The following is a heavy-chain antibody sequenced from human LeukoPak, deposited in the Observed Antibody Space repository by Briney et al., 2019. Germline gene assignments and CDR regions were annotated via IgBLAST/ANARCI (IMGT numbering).Heavy chain of an antibody. CDR1: GGTFSKYG. CDR3: ARASSDDTAMATPFAY. CDR2: ITPIFGTA. D-gene: IGHD5-18*01. Sequence: SVKVSCKASGGTFSKYGINWVRQPPAQGLERMGGITPIFGTAKYFQKFQCRVTITADESTSTAYIELSSLRFEDTAIYYCARASSDDTAMATPFAYWGQGTLVTVSS. V-gene: IGHV1-69*13. J-gene: IGHJ4*02.